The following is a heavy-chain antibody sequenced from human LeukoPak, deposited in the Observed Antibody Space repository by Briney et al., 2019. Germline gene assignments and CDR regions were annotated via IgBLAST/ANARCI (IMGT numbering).Heavy chain of an antibody. D-gene: IGHD6-13*01. CDR3: ARPGYYYYYGVDV. J-gene: IGHJ6*02. CDR1: GGSITSHY. V-gene: IGHV4-59*11. CDR2: VSHSGDT. Sequence: PSETLSLTCTVSGGSITSHYWTWIRQPPGKGLHWIGYVSHSGDTDYNPSLKSRVTISVDTSANQCSLKLSSVSAADTAKYFCARPGYYYYYGVDVWGQGTTVTVSS.